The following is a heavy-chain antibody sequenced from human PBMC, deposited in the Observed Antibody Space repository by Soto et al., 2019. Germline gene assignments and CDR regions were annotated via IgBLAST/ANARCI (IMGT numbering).Heavy chain of an antibody. CDR3: ARTHYLRYFDWLSVFDP. J-gene: IGHJ5*02. CDR1: GGSISSYY. D-gene: IGHD3-9*01. CDR2: IYYSGST. V-gene: IGHV4-59*01. Sequence: SETLSLTCTVSGGSISSYYWSWIRQPPGKGLEWIGYIYYSGSTNYNPSLKSRVTISVDTSKNQFSLKLSSVTAADTAVYYCARTHYLRYFDWLSVFDPWGQGTLGTVSS.